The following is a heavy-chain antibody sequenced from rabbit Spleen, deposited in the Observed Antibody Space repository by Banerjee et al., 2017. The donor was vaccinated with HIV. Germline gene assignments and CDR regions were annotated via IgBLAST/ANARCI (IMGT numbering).Heavy chain of an antibody. V-gene: IGHV1S40*01. D-gene: IGHD1-1*01. Sequence: QSLEESGGGLVKPEASLTLTCKASGFSFNSGYDMCWVRQAPGKGLEWIACIYAGSSGNTYSATWAKGRFTISKTSPTTVTLQMTSLTAADTATYFCARDLSSVVGWNFSLWGQGTLVTVS. CDR1: GFSFNSGYD. CDR2: IYAGSSGNT. J-gene: IGHJ4*01. CDR3: ARDLSSVVGWNFSL.